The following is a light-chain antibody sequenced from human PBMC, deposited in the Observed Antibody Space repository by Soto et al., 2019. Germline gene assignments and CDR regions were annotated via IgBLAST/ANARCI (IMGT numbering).Light chain of an antibody. CDR3: SSYTGSSIYV. CDR2: DVS. V-gene: IGLV2-14*01. J-gene: IGLJ1*01. CDR1: SSDVGGYNY. Sequence: QSALTQPASVSGSPGQSITISCTGTSSDVGGYNYVSWYQQHPGKAPKLMIYDVSNRPSGVSNRFSGSKSGNTASLTISGLQAEDEADYYCSSYTGSSIYVFGTGTQLTVL.